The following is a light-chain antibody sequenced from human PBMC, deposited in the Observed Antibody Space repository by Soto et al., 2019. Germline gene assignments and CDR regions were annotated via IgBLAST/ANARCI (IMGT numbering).Light chain of an antibody. J-gene: IGKJ1*01. CDR3: QEVGSSRT. Sequence: EIVLTQSPGTLSLSPGERATLSCRASQSVSSSYLVWYQQKPGQAPRLLIYGASSRASGIPDRFSGSGSGTDFTLIINIVEPEYVAVYCCQEVGSSRTFGQGTKVEIK. CDR2: GAS. V-gene: IGKV3-20*01. CDR1: QSVSSSY.